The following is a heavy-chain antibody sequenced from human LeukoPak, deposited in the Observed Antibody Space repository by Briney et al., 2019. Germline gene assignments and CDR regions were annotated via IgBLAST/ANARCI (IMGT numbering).Heavy chain of an antibody. J-gene: IGHJ4*02. CDR3: AKDHNDFWSGYPPN. CDR1: GFTFINHA. Sequence: GGSLRLSCAASGFTFINHAMTWVRQAPGKGLEWVSAIGSNGGATYYADSVRGRFTISRDNSKNTLYLQMNSLRADDTAVYYCAKDHNDFWSGYPPNWGQGALVTVSS. D-gene: IGHD3-3*01. V-gene: IGHV3-23*01. CDR2: IGSNGGAT.